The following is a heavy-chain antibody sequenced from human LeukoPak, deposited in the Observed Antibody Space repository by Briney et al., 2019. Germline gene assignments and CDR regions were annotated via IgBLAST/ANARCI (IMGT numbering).Heavy chain of an antibody. Sequence: GGSLRLSCAASGFSFSIHGMDWVRQAPGKGLEWVAFIRYDGSNKYYADSVKGRFTISRDNSKNTLYLQMNSLRTEDTAVYYCAEASGYYYYMDVWGKGTTVTVSS. D-gene: IGHD3-10*01. CDR3: AEASGYYYYMDV. CDR1: GFSFSIHG. J-gene: IGHJ6*03. V-gene: IGHV3-30*02. CDR2: IRYDGSNK.